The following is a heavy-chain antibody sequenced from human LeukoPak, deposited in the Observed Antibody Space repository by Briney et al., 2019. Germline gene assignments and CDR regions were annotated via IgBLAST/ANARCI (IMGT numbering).Heavy chain of an antibody. CDR3: ARAAYYYDSSAYPYWYFDL. CDR1: GFTFSDYY. J-gene: IGHJ2*01. CDR2: ISSSGSTI. V-gene: IGHV3-11*04. Sequence: GGSLRLSCAASGFTFSDYYMSWIRQAPGKGLEWVSYISSSGSTIYYADSVKGRFTISRDNAKNSLYLQMNSLRAEDTAVYYCARAAYYYDSSAYPYWYFDLWGRGTLVTVSS. D-gene: IGHD3-22*01.